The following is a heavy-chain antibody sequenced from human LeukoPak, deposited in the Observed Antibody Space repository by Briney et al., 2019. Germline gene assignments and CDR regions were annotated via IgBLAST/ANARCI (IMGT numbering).Heavy chain of an antibody. CDR2: IKHSGSP. J-gene: IGHJ4*02. D-gene: IGHD6-6*01. Sequence: SETLSLTCAVYGGSFSGYCWSWIRQPPGKGLEWIGEIKHSGSPNYNPSLKRRVTTSVDTSKNQSSQKLICVTAADTAVYYCARGMGAARQYYFDYWGQGTLVTVSS. CDR3: ARGMGAARQYYFDY. V-gene: IGHV4-34*01. CDR1: GGSFSGYC.